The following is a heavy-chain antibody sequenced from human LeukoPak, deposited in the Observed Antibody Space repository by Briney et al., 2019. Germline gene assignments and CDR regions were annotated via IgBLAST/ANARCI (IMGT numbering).Heavy chain of an antibody. J-gene: IGHJ6*02. D-gene: IGHD6-19*01. Sequence: PGGSLRPSCAASGFTLSDYYMSWIRQAPGKGLEWVSYISSSGSTIYYADSVKGRFTISRDNAKNSLYLQMNSLRAGDTAVYYCARDGGWPPGYYYYGMDVWGQGTTVTVSS. CDR3: ARDGGWPPGYYYYGMDV. V-gene: IGHV3-11*01. CDR2: ISSSGSTI. CDR1: GFTLSDYY.